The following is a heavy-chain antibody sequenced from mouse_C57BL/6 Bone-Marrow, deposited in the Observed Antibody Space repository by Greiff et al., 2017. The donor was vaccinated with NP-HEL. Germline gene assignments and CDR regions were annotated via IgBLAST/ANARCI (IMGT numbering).Heavy chain of an antibody. V-gene: IGHV5-6*01. D-gene: IGHD2-4*01. Sequence: EVQLQQSGGDLVKPGGSLKLSCAASGFTFSSYGMSWVRQTPDKRLEWVATISSGGSYTYYPDSVKGRFPISRDNAKNTLYLQMSSLKSEDTAMYYCASPYDYDVAWFAYWGQGTLVTVSA. CDR3: ASPYDYDVAWFAY. CDR2: ISSGGSYT. CDR1: GFTFSSYG. J-gene: IGHJ3*01.